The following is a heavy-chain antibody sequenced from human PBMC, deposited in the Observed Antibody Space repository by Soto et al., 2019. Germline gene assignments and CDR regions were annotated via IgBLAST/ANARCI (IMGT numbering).Heavy chain of an antibody. CDR3: ARHRPYDSVGFDY. CDR2: IYYSGST. Sequence: SETLSLTCTVSGGSISSYYWSWIRQPPGKGLEWIGYIYYSGSTNYNPSIKSRVTISVDTSKNQFSLKLSSVTAADKAVYYCARHRPYDSVGFDYWGQGTLVTVSS. J-gene: IGHJ4*02. D-gene: IGHD3-22*01. CDR1: GGSISSYY. V-gene: IGHV4-59*08.